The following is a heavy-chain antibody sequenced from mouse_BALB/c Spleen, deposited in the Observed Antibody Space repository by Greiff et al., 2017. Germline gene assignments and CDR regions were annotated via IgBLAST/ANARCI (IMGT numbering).Heavy chain of an antibody. Sequence: EVQLQQSGPGLVKPSQSLSLTCSVTGYSITSGYYWNWIRQFPGNKLEWMGYISYDGSNNYNPSLKNRISITRDTSKNQFFLKLNSVTTEDTATYYCARATTVELSGFAYWGQGTLVTVSA. D-gene: IGHD1-1*01. CDR2: ISYDGSN. J-gene: IGHJ3*01. CDR1: GYSITSGYY. CDR3: ARATTVELSGFAY. V-gene: IGHV3-6*02.